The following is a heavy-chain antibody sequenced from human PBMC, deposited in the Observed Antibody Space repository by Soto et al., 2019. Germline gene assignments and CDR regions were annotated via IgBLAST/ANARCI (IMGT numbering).Heavy chain of an antibody. D-gene: IGHD2-2*01. J-gene: IGHJ4*02. CDR3: ARDEAYCSSTSCAYYFDY. V-gene: IGHV3-33*01. CDR1: GFTFSSYG. CDR2: IWYDGSNK. Sequence: GGALRLSCAASGFTFSSYGMHWVRQAPGKGLEWVAVIWYDGSNKYYADSVKGRFTISRDNSKNTLYLQMNSLRAEDTAVYYCARDEAYCSSTSCAYYFDYWGQGTLVTVSS.